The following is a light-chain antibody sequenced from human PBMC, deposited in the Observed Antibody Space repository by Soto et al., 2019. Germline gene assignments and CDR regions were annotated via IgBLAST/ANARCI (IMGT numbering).Light chain of an antibody. J-gene: IGLJ2*01. CDR2: EVN. V-gene: IGLV2-23*02. CDR1: SSAVGICNC. Sequence: QSALTQPASVSGSPGQSITISCTGTSSAVGICNCVAWYQQHPGKAPTLMIYEVNTRPGGVSNRFSGSKSGNTASLTIYGPQADVEADYYCCLSVGSPNLAFRGGTQLTV. CDR3: CLSVGSPNLA.